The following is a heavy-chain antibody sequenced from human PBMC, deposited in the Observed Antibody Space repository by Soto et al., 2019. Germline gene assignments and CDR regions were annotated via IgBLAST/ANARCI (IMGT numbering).Heavy chain of an antibody. J-gene: IGHJ5*02. CDR1: GLTFSSYS. CDR2: ISSSSSTI. V-gene: IGHV3-48*01. Sequence: SLRLSRAASGLTFSSYSMNWVRQAPGKGLEWVSYISSSSSTISYTDSVKGRFTVSRDNAKNSLYLQMNSLRAEDTAVYYCAREGGSLNWFDPWGQGTLVTVSS. D-gene: IGHD1-26*01. CDR3: AREGGSLNWFDP.